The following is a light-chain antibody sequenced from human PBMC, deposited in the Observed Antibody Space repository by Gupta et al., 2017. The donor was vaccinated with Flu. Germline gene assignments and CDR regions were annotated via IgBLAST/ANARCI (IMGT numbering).Light chain of an antibody. V-gene: IGKV2-28*01. CDR1: QSLLHSNGYNY. CDR3: MQDLQTPKT. Sequence: DLVMTQSPVSLPVTPGEPASISCRSSQSLLHSNGYNYLDWYLQRPGQSPQLLIYLGSNRASGVPDRFSGSGSGTDFILKISRVEAEDVGVYYCMQDLQTPKTFGQGTKVEFK. J-gene: IGKJ1*01. CDR2: LGS.